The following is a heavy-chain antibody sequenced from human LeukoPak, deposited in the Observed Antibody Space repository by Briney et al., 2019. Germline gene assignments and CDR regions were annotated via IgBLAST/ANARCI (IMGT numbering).Heavy chain of an antibody. Sequence: SETLSLTCTVSGGSISNYYWNWIRQPPGKGLEWIGYIFYTGSGKYNPSLKSRVTISVDTSKRQISLKLTSVTAADTAVYYCATNLPGYSYGSWVAWGQGTLVTVSS. CDR1: GGSISNYY. V-gene: IGHV4-59*01. CDR2: IFYTGSG. D-gene: IGHD5-18*01. J-gene: IGHJ5*02. CDR3: ATNLPGYSYGSWVA.